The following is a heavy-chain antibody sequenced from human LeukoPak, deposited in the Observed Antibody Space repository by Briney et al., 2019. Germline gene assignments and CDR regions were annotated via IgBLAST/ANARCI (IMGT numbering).Heavy chain of an antibody. D-gene: IGHD6-13*01. J-gene: IGHJ2*01. CDR1: GGSISSSNFC. V-gene: IGHV4-39*01. Sequence: SETLSLTCTDSGGSISSSNFCWGWIRQPPRKGLEWIGTFCYTGNIYYSPSLRSRVTVSLDTSKNQFSLKLSSVTAADTAVYYCARRGEQQLAWRYFSLYFDLWGRGTLVTVSS. CDR2: FCYTGNI. CDR3: ARRGEQQLAWRYFSLYFDL.